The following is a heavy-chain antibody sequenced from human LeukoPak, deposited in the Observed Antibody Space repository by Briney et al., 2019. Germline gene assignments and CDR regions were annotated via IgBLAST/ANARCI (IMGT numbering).Heavy chain of an antibody. Sequence: SETLSLTCAVYGGSFSGYYWSWIRQPPGKGLEWIGEINHSGSTNYNPSLKSRVTISVDTSKNQFSLKLSSVTAADTAVYYCARQSAYYYDSSGYSPHYFDYWGQGTLVTVSS. J-gene: IGHJ4*02. V-gene: IGHV4-34*01. CDR1: GGSFSGYY. CDR2: INHSGST. D-gene: IGHD3-22*01. CDR3: ARQSAYYYDSSGYSPHYFDY.